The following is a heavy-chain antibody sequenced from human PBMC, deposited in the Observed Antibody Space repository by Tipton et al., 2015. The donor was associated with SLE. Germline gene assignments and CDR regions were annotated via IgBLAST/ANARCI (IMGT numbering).Heavy chain of an antibody. CDR3: ARDGLSVVAAPFDY. Sequence: QSGAEVKKPGASVKVSCKASGYTFTSYDINWVRQATGQGLEWMGWMNPNSGNTGYVQKFQGRVTMTRNTSISTAYMELSSLRSEDTAVYYCARDGLSVVAAPFDYWGQGTLVTVSS. CDR1: GYTFTSYD. CDR2: MNPNSGNT. D-gene: IGHD2-15*01. V-gene: IGHV1-8*02. J-gene: IGHJ4*02.